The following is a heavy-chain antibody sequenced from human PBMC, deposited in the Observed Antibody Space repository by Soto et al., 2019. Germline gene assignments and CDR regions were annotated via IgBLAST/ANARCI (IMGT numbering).Heavy chain of an antibody. D-gene: IGHD2-8*01. CDR2: ISGYNGDT. Sequence: ASVKVSCKVSGYTLTELSMHWVRQAPGQGREWMGWISGYNGDTNYAQKFQGRVSMTIDTSTTTAYMELRSLTSDDTAVYYCAKNGQPPYYYYGLDVWGQGTKVTVSS. CDR1: GYTLTELS. V-gene: IGHV1-18*01. CDR3: AKNGQPPYYYYGLDV. J-gene: IGHJ6*02.